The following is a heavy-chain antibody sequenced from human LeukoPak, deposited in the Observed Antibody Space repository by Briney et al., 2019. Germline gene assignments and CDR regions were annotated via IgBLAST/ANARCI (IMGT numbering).Heavy chain of an antibody. CDR1: GFTFSSYA. CDR2: INPDGSEV. CDR3: ARDRGYTSFDY. J-gene: IGHJ4*02. Sequence: GGSLRLSCAASGFTFSSYAMSWVRQAPGKDLEWVASINPDGSEVSYVGSVKGRFTISRDNAKNSVYLQMSSLRAEETGVFYCARDRGYTSFDYWGQGALVAVSS. D-gene: IGHD5-18*01. V-gene: IGHV3-7*01.